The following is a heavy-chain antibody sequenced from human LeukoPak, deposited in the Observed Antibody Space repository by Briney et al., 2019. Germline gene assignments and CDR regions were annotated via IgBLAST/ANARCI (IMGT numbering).Heavy chain of an antibody. CDR3: ARDHDFWRSNWFDP. J-gene: IGHJ5*02. V-gene: IGHV1-2*02. D-gene: IGHD3-3*01. Sequence: ASVKVSCKASGYTFTSYGISWVRQAPGQGLEWMGWINPNSGGTNYAQKFQGRVTMTRDTSISTAYMELSRLRSDDTAVYYCARDHDFWRSNWFDPWGQGTLVTVSS. CDR2: INPNSGGT. CDR1: GYTFTSYG.